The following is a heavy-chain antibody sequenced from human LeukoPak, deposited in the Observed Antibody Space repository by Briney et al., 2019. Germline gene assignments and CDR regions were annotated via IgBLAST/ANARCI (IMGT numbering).Heavy chain of an antibody. V-gene: IGHV3-74*01. J-gene: IGHJ4*02. CDR3: ARTSGYNFFDY. CDR2: INSDGSSI. Sequence: PGGSLRLSCAASGFTFSSYWMHWVRQAPGKGLVWVSRINSDGSSISYADSVKGRFTISRDNAKNTLDLQMNSLRAEDTAVYYCARTSGYNFFDYWGQGTLVTVSS. CDR1: GFTFSSYW. D-gene: IGHD5-24*01.